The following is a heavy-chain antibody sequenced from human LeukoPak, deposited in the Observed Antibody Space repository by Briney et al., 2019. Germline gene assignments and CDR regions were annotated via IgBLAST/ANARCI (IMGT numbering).Heavy chain of an antibody. J-gene: IGHJ4*02. CDR1: GGSISSSSYY. V-gene: IGHV4-39*01. CDR3: ARHAGYSSGWYSG. D-gene: IGHD6-19*01. Sequence: SETLSLTCTVSGGSISSSSYYWGWIRQPPGKGLEWIGSIYYSGSTYYNPSLKSRVTISVDTSKNQFSLKLSSVTAADTAVYYCARHAGYSSGWYSGWGQGTLVTVSS. CDR2: IYYSGST.